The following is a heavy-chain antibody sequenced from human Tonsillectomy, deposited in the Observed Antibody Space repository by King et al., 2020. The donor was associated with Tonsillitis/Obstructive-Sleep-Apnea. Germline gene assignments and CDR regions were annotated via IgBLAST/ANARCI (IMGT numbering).Heavy chain of an antibody. D-gene: IGHD6-13*01. CDR3: ARIAAAGYYFDY. J-gene: IGHJ4*02. V-gene: IGHV3-48*03. CDR1: GFTFSTSE. CDR2: LSRTGRTT. Sequence: VQLVESGGGLVKPGGSLRLSCVVSGFTFSTSEMNWVRQAPGKGLQWLAYLSRTGRTTFYADSVKGRFTISRDSAKNSLFLQMNTLRDEDTAVYYCARIAAAGYYFDYWGQGTLVVVSS.